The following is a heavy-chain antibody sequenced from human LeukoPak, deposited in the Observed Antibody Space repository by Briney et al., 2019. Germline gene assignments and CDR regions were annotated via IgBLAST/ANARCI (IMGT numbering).Heavy chain of an antibody. Sequence: PGGSLRLSCAASGFTVSTNYMSWVRQAPGKGLEWVSAIYTGGGTFYADSVKGRFIISRDNSKNTLYLQINSLRAEDTAVFYCARYGSGNNYWYFDLWGRGTLVTVSS. CDR3: ARYGSGNNYWYFDL. D-gene: IGHD3-10*01. CDR2: IYTGGGT. CDR1: GFTVSTNY. V-gene: IGHV3-53*01. J-gene: IGHJ2*01.